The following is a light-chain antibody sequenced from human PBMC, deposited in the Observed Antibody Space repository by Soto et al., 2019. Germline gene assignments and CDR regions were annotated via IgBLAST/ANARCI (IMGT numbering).Light chain of an antibody. CDR2: DES. CDR3: PVWDSSSDHLYV. CDR1: NIGSKS. V-gene: IGLV3-21*02. Sequence: SYELTQPPSVSVAPGQTARITFGGNNIGSKSVHWYQQKPGQAPVLVVDDESDRPSGIPERFSGSNSGNTATLTISRVEAGDEADYYCPVWDSSSDHLYVFGTGTKVTVL. J-gene: IGLJ1*01.